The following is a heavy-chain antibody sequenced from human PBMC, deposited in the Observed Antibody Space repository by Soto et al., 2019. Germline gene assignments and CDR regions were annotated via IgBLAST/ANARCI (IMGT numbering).Heavy chain of an antibody. V-gene: IGHV4-34*01. CDR1: GGSFSGYY. CDR3: SGYYLYYYDGMDV. CDR2: INHSGST. Sequence: SETLSLTCAVYGGSFSGYYWRWIRQPPGKWLEWIGEINHSGSTNYNPSLKSRVTISVDTSKNQFSLKLSSVTAADTAVYYCSGYYLYYYDGMDVWGQGXTVTVYS. J-gene: IGHJ6*02. D-gene: IGHD3-3*01.